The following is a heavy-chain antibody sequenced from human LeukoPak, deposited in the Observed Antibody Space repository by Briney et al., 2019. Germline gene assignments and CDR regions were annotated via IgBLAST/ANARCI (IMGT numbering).Heavy chain of an antibody. CDR1: GGSISSSSYY. Sequence: SETLSLTCTVSGGSISSSSYYWGWIRQPPGKGLEWIASIYYTGNTYYNPSLKSRVTISVDTSNNQFSLKLNSVTAGDTAVYYCERRRLGETTTANWFDPWGPGTLVTVSS. D-gene: IGHD4-17*01. J-gene: IGHJ5*02. CDR2: IYYTGNT. V-gene: IGHV4-39*01. CDR3: ERRRLGETTTANWFDP.